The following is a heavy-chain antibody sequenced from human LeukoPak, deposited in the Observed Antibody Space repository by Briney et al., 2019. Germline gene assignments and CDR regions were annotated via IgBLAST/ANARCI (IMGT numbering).Heavy chain of an antibody. CDR2: INWNGGST. Sequence: PGGSLRVSCVASGFTFDDYEMSWVRQAPGKGLEWVSGINWNGGSTGYADSVKGRFTISRDNAKNSLYLQMNSLRAEDTALYYCNGYCSSASCYSDMDVWGQGTTVTVSS. J-gene: IGHJ6*02. CDR3: NGYCSSASCYSDMDV. V-gene: IGHV3-20*04. D-gene: IGHD2-2*02. CDR1: GFTFDDYE.